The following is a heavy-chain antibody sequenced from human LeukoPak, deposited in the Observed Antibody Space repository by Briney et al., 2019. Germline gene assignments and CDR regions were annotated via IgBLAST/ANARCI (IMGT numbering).Heavy chain of an antibody. D-gene: IGHD3-22*01. J-gene: IGHJ5*02. V-gene: IGHV1-2*02. CDR1: VYTFTGYY. CDR3: AIYYDSSGYYLDP. Sequence: ASVKVSCKASVYTFTGYYMHWGRQAPGQGLEWMGWINPNSGGTNYAQKFQGRVTMTRDTSISTAYMELSRLRSDDTAVYYCAIYYDSSGYYLDPWGQGTLVTVSS. CDR2: INPNSGGT.